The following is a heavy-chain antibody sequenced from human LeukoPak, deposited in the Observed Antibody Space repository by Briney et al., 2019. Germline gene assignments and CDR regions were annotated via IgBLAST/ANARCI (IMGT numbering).Heavy chain of an antibody. J-gene: IGHJ4*02. CDR1: GFTFSSYA. V-gene: IGHV3-23*01. CDR2: ISGSGGST. D-gene: IGHD3-16*01. Sequence: PGGPLRLSCAASGFTFSSYAMSWVRQAPGKGLEWVSAISGSGGSTYYADSVKGRFTISRDNSKNTLYLQMNSLRAEDTAVYYCAKDLREGIQFFFDYWGQGTLVTVSS. CDR3: AKDLREGIQFFFDY.